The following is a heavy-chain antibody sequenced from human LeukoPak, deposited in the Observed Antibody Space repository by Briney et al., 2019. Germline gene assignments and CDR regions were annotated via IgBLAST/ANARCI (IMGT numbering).Heavy chain of an antibody. J-gene: IGHJ4*02. V-gene: IGHV3-23*01. D-gene: IGHD3-16*01. CDR1: GLTFSSYA. Sequence: SGGSVTPFCAPSGLTFSSYAVSWVRPPPGKGLECVSSINGSGDTSYYADTVRGVITIAKDKTKQSLYMQMNSMSAEAAAEYYCAKDFGGNGYFFDYWGQGTLVTVSS. CDR3: AKDFGGNGYFFDY. CDR2: INGSGDTS.